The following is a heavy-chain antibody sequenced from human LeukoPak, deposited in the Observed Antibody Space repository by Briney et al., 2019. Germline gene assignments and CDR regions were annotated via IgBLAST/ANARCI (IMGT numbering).Heavy chain of an antibody. CDR1: GCTFTSYC. Sequence: GASVKVSCKASGCTFTSYCISCVRQAPGQGLEWRGWISAYNGNTNYAQKLQGRVTMTTDTSTSTAYMELRSLRSDDTAVCYCARGSKSYYDFWSGYYDDVFDYWGQGTLVTVSS. J-gene: IGHJ4*02. CDR3: ARGSKSYYDFWSGYYDDVFDY. V-gene: IGHV1-18*01. CDR2: ISAYNGNT. D-gene: IGHD3-3*01.